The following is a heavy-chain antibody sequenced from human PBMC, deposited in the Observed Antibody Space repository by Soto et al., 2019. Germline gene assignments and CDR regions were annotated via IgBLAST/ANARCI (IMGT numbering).Heavy chain of an antibody. J-gene: IGHJ4*02. CDR2: IYYSGST. Sequence: SETLSLTCTVSGGSISSSSYYWGWIRQPPGKGLEWIGSIYYSGSTYYNPSLKSRVTISVDTSKNQFSLKLSSVTAADTAVYYCARLWGLTETHGYWGQGTLVTVSS. CDR1: GGSISSSSYY. V-gene: IGHV4-39*01. CDR3: ARLWGLTETHGY. D-gene: IGHD3-16*01.